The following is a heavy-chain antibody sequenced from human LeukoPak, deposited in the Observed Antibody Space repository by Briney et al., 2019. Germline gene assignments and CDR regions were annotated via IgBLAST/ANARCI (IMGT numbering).Heavy chain of an antibody. V-gene: IGHV3-48*04. CDR2: ISSSSDTI. Sequence: GGSLRLSCAASGFTFGPYTMNWVRQAPGKGLEWVSYISSSSDTIYYADSVKGRFAISRDNGKNSLYLQMNSLRAEDTAVYYCASGMRVGPNIWGQGTLVTVSS. CDR1: GFTFGPYT. J-gene: IGHJ4*02. D-gene: IGHD1-26*01. CDR3: ASGMRVGPNI.